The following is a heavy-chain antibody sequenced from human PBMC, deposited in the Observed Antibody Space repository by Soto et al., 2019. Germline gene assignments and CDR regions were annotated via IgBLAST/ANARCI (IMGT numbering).Heavy chain of an antibody. CDR3: ARAFRGYCTNGVCPDV. J-gene: IGHJ6*02. CDR2: IKQDGSEK. D-gene: IGHD2-8*01. Sequence: EVQLVESGGGLVQPGGSLRLSCAASGFTFSSYWMSWVRQAPGKGLEWVANIKQDGSEKYYVDSVKGRFTISRDNAKNSLYLQMNSQRAEDTAVYYCARAFRGYCTNGVCPDVWGQGTTVTVSS. CDR1: GFTFSSYW. V-gene: IGHV3-7*05.